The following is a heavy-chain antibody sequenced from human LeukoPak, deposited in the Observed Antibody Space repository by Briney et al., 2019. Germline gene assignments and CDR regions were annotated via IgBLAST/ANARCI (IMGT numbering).Heavy chain of an antibody. J-gene: IGHJ3*02. Sequence: SETLSLTCTVSGGSISSYYWSWIRQPPGKGLEWIGYIYYSGSTNYNPSLKSRVTISVDTSKNQFSLKLSSVTAADTAVYYCACNYYDGSGYYADAFDIWGQGTMVTVSS. D-gene: IGHD3-22*01. CDR1: GGSISSYY. CDR3: ACNYYDGSGYYADAFDI. CDR2: IYYSGST. V-gene: IGHV4-59*08.